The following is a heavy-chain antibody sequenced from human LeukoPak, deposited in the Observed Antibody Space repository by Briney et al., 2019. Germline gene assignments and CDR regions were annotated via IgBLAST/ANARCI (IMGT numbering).Heavy chain of an antibody. V-gene: IGHV1-2*02. CDR2: INPNSGGT. D-gene: IGHD6-13*01. Sequence: ASVKVSCKASGYTFTGYYMHWVRQAPGQGLEWMGWINPNSGGTNYAQKFQGRVTMTRDTSINTAYMEVTRLRYDDTAVYYCATSAYSSSSQFDYWGQGTLVTVSS. J-gene: IGHJ4*02. CDR3: ATSAYSSSSQFDY. CDR1: GYTFTGYY.